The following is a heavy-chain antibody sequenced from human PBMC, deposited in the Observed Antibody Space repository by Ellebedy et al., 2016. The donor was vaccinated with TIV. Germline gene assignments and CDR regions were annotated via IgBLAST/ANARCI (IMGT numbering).Heavy chain of an antibody. Sequence: GESLKISXKGSGYSFSSYWIGWVRQMPGKGLEWMGIIYPSDHDTRYSPSFQGQVTISADKSISTAYLQWTRLKASDTAMYYCATAGPSATLGYWGQGTLVTVSS. D-gene: IGHD3-16*01. CDR3: ATAGPSATLGY. V-gene: IGHV5-51*01. CDR1: GYSFSSYW. J-gene: IGHJ4*02. CDR2: IYPSDHDT.